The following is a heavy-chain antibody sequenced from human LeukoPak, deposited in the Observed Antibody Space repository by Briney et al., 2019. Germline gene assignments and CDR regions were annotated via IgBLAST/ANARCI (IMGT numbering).Heavy chain of an antibody. V-gene: IGHV3-30*09. Sequence: PGRSLRLSCAAYGFTLSNYSMPWVRQAPGKGLEWVAVISYDGSNKYYADSVKGRFAISRDNSKNTLYLQMNSLRPEDTAVYYCAREIFPLYCFEHWGQGTLVTVSS. CDR3: AREIFPLYCFEH. J-gene: IGHJ4*02. CDR2: ISYDGSNK. D-gene: IGHD2-15*01. CDR1: GFTLSNYS.